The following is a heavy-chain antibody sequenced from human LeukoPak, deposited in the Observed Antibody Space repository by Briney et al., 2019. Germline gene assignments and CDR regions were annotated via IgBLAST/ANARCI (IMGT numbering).Heavy chain of an antibody. CDR1: GYTLTELS. CDR3: ATGYSSGWTLDYYYGMDV. Sequence: ASVKVSCKVSGYTLTELSMHWVRQAHGKGLEWMGGFDPEDGETIYAQKFQGRVTMTEDTSTDTAYMELSSLRSEDTAVYYCATGYSSGWTLDYYYGMDVWGQGTTVTVSS. CDR2: FDPEDGET. D-gene: IGHD6-19*01. J-gene: IGHJ6*02. V-gene: IGHV1-24*01.